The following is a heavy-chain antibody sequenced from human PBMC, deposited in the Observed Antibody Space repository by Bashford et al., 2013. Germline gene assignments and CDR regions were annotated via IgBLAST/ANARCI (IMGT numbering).Heavy chain of an antibody. CDR3: ARAPDSSSSPYYFDY. D-gene: IGHD6-6*01. CDR2: IYYIGTT. CDR1: GGSINNGNYY. J-gene: IGHJ4*02. Sequence: SETLSLTCTVSGGSINNGNYYWAWIRQPPGRRLEWIGTIYYIGTTYYNPSLKSRVTISVDTSRNQFSLELNSVTAADTAVYYCARAPDSSSSPYYFDYWGQGTLVTVSS. V-gene: IGHV4-39*01.